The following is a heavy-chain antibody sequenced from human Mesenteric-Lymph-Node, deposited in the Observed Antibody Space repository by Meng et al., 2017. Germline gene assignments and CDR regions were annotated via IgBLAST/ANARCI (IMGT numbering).Heavy chain of an antibody. CDR1: GYSFTNYD. CDR2: MDPDTGKT. Sequence: QVQLVQSGAEVKKPGASVKVSCKASGYSFTNYDLNWVRQATGQGLQWMGWMDPDTGKTYYAQTFQGRVTMTRDTSIGTAYMELSSLRFDDTAVYYCGRGRFYSDNWGQGTLVTVSS. V-gene: IGHV1-8*01. CDR3: GRGRFYSDN. D-gene: IGHD3-9*01. J-gene: IGHJ4*02.